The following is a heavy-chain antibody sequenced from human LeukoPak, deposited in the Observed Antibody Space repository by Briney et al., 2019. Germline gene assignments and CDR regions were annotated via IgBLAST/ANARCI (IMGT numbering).Heavy chain of an antibody. V-gene: IGHV1-2*02. CDR2: INPNSGGT. D-gene: IGHD6-19*01. Sequence: ASVKVSCKASGYTFTGYYMHWVRQAPGQGLEWMGWINPNSGGTNYAQKFQGRVTMTRDTSISTAYMKLSRLRSDDTAVYYCARGGIAVAGNSPAFDIWGQGTMVTVSS. J-gene: IGHJ3*02. CDR3: ARGGIAVAGNSPAFDI. CDR1: GYTFTGYY.